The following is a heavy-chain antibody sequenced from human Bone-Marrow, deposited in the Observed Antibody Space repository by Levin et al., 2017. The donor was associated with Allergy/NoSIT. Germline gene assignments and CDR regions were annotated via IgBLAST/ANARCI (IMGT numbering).Heavy chain of an antibody. CDR2: IYDSGST. Sequence: PSETLSLTCTVSGGSVRSAFYYWSWIRQTPGKGLEWIGHIYDSGSTDYNPALKSRVSILIDTSKNQFSLWVDSVTAADTAVYYCATGTDNWRRGGYIAWGPKKRDYEHHYGVDVWGQGTTVIVSS. J-gene: IGHJ6*02. V-gene: IGHV4-61*01. CDR3: ATGTDNWRRGGYIAWGPKKRDYEHHYGVDV. D-gene: IGHD1-1*01. CDR1: GGSVRSAFYY.